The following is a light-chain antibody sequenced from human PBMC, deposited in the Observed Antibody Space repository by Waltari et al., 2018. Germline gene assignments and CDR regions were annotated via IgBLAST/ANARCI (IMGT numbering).Light chain of an antibody. CDR1: QSVGSNS. CDR2: GAS. V-gene: IGKV3-20*01. Sequence: EIVLTQSPGTLSLSPGERATLSCRASQSVGSNSLAWYQQKRGQAPRLLIYGASSRATGIPDRFSGSGAGSDFTLTINRLEPEDFAVYYCQQYGSSPRTFGQGTKVEIK. CDR3: QQYGSSPRT. J-gene: IGKJ1*01.